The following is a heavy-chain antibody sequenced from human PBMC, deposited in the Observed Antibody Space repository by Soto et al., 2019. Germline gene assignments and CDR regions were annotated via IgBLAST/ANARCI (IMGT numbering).Heavy chain of an antibody. CDR3: AGVRGINVFDY. V-gene: IGHV4-31*03. CDR1: GGSISSGGYY. J-gene: IGHJ4*02. D-gene: IGHD3-10*01. Sequence: SETLSLTCTVSGGSISSGGYYWSWIRQHPGKGLEWIGYIYYSGSTYYDPSLKSRVTISVDTSKNQFSLKLSSVTAADTAVYYCAGVRGINVFDYWGPGTLVTVSS. CDR2: IYYSGST.